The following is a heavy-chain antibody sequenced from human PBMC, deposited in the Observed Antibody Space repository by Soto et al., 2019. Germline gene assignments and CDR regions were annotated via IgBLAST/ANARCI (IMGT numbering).Heavy chain of an antibody. V-gene: IGHV3-30-3*01. CDR1: GFTFSSYA. Sequence: QVQLVESGGGVVQPGRSLRLSCAASGFTFSSYAMHWVRQAPGKGLEWVAVISYDGSNKYYADSVKGRFTISRDNSKNPLDLQMNSLRAEDTAGYYCARDDYRFKSGYGFSMDVWGQGTTVTVSS. D-gene: IGHD5-12*01. CDR2: ISYDGSNK. J-gene: IGHJ6*02. CDR3: ARDDYRFKSGYGFSMDV.